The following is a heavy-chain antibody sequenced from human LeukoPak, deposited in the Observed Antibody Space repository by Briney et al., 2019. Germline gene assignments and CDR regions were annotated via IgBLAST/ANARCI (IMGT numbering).Heavy chain of an antibody. Sequence: GGSLRLFCAASGFTSSSYAMSWVRQAPGKGLESVLGISGSGATTYHADSVKGRFTISRDNSKNTLYLQMSSLRAEDTAVYNCAKDVGVVVTGRFDFWGQGTLVTVSS. CDR3: AKDVGVVVTGRFDF. V-gene: IGHV3-23*01. J-gene: IGHJ4*02. CDR1: GFTSSSYA. CDR2: ISGSGATT. D-gene: IGHD2-21*02.